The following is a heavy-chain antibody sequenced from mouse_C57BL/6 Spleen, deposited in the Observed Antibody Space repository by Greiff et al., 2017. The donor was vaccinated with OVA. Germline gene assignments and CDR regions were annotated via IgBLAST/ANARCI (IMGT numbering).Heavy chain of an antibody. CDR3: AREGSVYYAMDY. Sequence: QVQLQQPGAELVKPGASVTLSCKASGYTFTSYWMNWVKQRPGQGLEWIGMIHPNSGSTNYNEKFKSKATLTVDKSSSTAYMQLSSLTSEDSAVYYCAREGSVYYAMDYWGQGTSVTVSS. V-gene: IGHV1-64*01. J-gene: IGHJ4*01. CDR1: GYTFTSYW. D-gene: IGHD1-1*01. CDR2: IHPNSGST.